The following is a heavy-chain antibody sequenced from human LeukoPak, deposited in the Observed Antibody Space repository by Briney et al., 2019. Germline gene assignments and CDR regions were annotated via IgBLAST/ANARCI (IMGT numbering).Heavy chain of an antibody. CDR1: GGSISSYY. J-gene: IGHJ3*02. Sequence: PSETLSLTCSVSGGSISSYYWSWVRQPPGKELEWIGYIYYSGSTKYNPSLKSRVTISVDTSKNQFSLKLSSVTAADTAVYYCASNVDTALDAYDTWGQGTMVTVSS. V-gene: IGHV4-59*08. CDR2: IYYSGST. D-gene: IGHD5-18*01. CDR3: ASNVDTALDAYDT.